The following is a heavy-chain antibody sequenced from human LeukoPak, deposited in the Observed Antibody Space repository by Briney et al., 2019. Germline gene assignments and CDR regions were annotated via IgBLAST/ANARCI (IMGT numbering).Heavy chain of an antibody. CDR2: ISSSGSTI. V-gene: IGHV3-48*04. J-gene: IGHJ5*02. CDR1: GFTFSSYW. D-gene: IGHD4-17*01. CDR3: ARLSDGDYEDGWFDP. Sequence: GGSLRLSCAASGFTFSSYWMSWVRQAPGKGLEWVSYISSSGSTIYYADSVKGRFTISRDNAKNSLYLQMNSLRAEDTAVYYCARLSDGDYEDGWFDPWGQGTLVTVSS.